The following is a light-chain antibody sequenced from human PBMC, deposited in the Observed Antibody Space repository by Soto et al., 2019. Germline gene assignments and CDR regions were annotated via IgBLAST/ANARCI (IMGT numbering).Light chain of an antibody. Sequence: EIVLTQSPGTLSLSPGERATLSCRASQSVRSNYLAWYQQKPGQAPRILIYDASSRATGIPDRFSGSGSGKDFNLSISGLEPEDFAVYCCLPYGSSPLAFGGGTKVEIK. CDR2: DAS. J-gene: IGKJ4*01. CDR3: LPYGSSPLA. CDR1: QSVRSNY. V-gene: IGKV3-20*01.